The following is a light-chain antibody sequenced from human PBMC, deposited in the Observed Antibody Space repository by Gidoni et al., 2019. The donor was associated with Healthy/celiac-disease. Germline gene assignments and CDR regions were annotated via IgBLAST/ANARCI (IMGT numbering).Light chain of an antibody. J-gene: IGKJ4*01. Sequence: EIVLTQSPATLSLSPGERATLSCRASQSVSSYLALYQQKPGQAPRLLIYDASNRATGIPARFSGSGSGTDFTLTISSLEPEDFAVYYCQQRSNWRRLTFGGGTKVEIK. CDR1: QSVSSY. CDR2: DAS. CDR3: QQRSNWRRLT. V-gene: IGKV3-11*01.